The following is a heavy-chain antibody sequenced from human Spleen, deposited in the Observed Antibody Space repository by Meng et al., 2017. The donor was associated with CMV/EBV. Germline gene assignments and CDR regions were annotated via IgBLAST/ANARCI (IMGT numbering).Heavy chain of an antibody. D-gene: IGHD2-15*01. J-gene: IGHJ4*02. CDR1: GGTFSSSS. V-gene: IGHV1-69*05. Sequence: SCKASGGTFSSSSLMWVRQAPGQGLEWLGGITPAFETADYAQKFRDRVTITTDDSATTAYMEMSSLGSEDTAVYFCARDDAAVGLDYWGQGTLVTVSS. CDR2: ITPAFETA. CDR3: ARDDAAVGLDY.